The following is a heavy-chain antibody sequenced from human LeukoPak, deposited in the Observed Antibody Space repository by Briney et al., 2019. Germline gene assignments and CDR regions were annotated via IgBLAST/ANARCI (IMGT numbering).Heavy chain of an antibody. CDR2: INTNTGNP. Sequence: ASVKVSCKAPGYTFTSYAMNWVRQAPGQGLEWMGWINTNTGNPTYAQGFTGRFVFSLDTSVSTAYLQISSLKAEDTAVYYCARDSSLRYSGSLGYWGQGTLVTVSS. CDR3: ARDSSLRYSGSLGY. V-gene: IGHV7-4-1*02. D-gene: IGHD1-26*01. CDR1: GYTFTSYA. J-gene: IGHJ4*02.